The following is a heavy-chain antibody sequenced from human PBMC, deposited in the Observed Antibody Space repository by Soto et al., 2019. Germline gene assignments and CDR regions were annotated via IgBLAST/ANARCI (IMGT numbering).Heavy chain of an antibody. CDR2: INPSGGYT. V-gene: IGHV1-46*01. CDR1: GYIFTSYY. Sequence: QVQLVQSGAEVKKPGASVKVSCKASGYIFTSYYIHWVRQAPGQGLEWMGIINPSGGYTTYAQKFQGRVNMTRDTSTSTVYMELSSLRSEDTAVYYCARGSGSGSYYDPYDYWDQGTLFTVSS. J-gene: IGHJ4*02. D-gene: IGHD3-10*01. CDR3: ARGSGSGSYYDPYDY.